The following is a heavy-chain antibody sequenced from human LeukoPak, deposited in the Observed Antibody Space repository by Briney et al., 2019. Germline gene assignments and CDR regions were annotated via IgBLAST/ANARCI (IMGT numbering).Heavy chain of an antibody. J-gene: IGHJ6*02. CDR2: IKQGGSNK. V-gene: IGHV3-7*03. D-gene: IGHD3-3*01. CDR1: GFPLRSYG. CDR3: VKDGAIFGVHITRGGMDV. Sequence: GGSLTLSCVASGFPLRSYGMTWVREAPGEGGEGGANIKQGGSNKTYVDSVKGRFTISRDNGKNALYLEMNSLRVEDTAFYYCVKDGAIFGVHITRGGMDVWGQGTTVTVSS.